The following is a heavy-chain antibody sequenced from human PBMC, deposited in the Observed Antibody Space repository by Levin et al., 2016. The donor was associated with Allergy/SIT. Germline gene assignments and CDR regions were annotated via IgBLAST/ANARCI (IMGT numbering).Heavy chain of an antibody. CDR2: VYYTGST. Sequence: SETLSLTCTVSGASISSNSYYWGWIRQPPGKGLDYIGNVYYTGSTNYNPSLKSRVTISVDTSRNQLYLKLSSVTAADTAVYYCVRSPSTILSSFDRSGPEWGQGTLVTVSS. CDR1: GASISSNSYY. J-gene: IGHJ4*02. D-gene: IGHD3-22*01. V-gene: IGHV4-39*01. CDR3: VRSPSTILSSFDRSGPE.